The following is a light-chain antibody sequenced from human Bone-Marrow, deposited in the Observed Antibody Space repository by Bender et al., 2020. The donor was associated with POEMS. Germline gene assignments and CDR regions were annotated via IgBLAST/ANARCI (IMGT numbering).Light chain of an antibody. CDR1: SGDVGTYNF. CDR3: SSYTTMRTLV. J-gene: IGLJ3*02. V-gene: IGLV2-14*02. CDR2: EGS. Sequence: QSALTQPASVSGSPGQSITISCTGTSGDVGTYNFVSWYQQHPGKVPKLMIYEGSKRPSGVSNRFSGFVSGNTASLTISGLQAEDEADYYCSSYTTMRTLVFGGGTKLTVL.